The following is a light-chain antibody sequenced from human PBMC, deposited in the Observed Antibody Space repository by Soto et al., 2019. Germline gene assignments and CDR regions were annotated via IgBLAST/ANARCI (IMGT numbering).Light chain of an antibody. CDR1: SSDVGGYHY. V-gene: IGLV2-8*01. J-gene: IGLJ2*01. Sequence: QSALTQPPSASGSPGQSVTMSCTGTSSDVGGYHYVSWYQQYPGKAPKLMIYDVTKRPSGVPDRFSGSKSGNTASLTVSGLQAEDEADYYCSSYAGSNSVLFGGGTKLTVL. CDR2: DVT. CDR3: SSYAGSNSVL.